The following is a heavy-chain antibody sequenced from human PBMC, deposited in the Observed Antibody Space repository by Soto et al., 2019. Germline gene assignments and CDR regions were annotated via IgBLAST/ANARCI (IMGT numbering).Heavy chain of an antibody. CDR1: GYTFTSYA. CDR2: INAGNGNT. D-gene: IGHD5-18*01. Sequence: ASVKVSCKASGYTFTSYAMHWVRQAPGQRLEWMGWINAGNGNTKYSQKFQGRVTITRDTSASTAYMELSSLRSEDTAVYYCARDNLVSRIRLWTDYYYYYGMDVWGQGTTVTVSS. CDR3: ARDNLVSRIRLWTDYYYYYGMDV. J-gene: IGHJ6*02. V-gene: IGHV1-3*01.